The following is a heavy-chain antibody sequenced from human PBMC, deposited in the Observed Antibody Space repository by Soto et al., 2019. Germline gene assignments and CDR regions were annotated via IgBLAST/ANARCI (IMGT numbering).Heavy chain of an antibody. D-gene: IGHD6-19*01. Sequence: QVRLVESGGGVVQAGRSLRLSCEASGFTFRDYGMNWVRQAPGKGLEWGGVILYDGSESYYADSVKGRFSFSRDNSNNILYLQMNSLRTEDTAVYYCVKGGPEAGRDFDYWGQGTLVTVSS. V-gene: IGHV3-30*18. CDR2: ILYDGSES. CDR1: GFTFRDYG. J-gene: IGHJ4*02. CDR3: VKGGPEAGRDFDY.